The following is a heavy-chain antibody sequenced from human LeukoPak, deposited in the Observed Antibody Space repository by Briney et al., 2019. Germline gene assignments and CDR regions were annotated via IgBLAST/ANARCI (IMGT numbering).Heavy chain of an antibody. D-gene: IGHD3-3*01. Sequence: GRSLRLSCAASGFTFSSYGMHWVRQAPGKGLEWVAVISYDGSNKYYADSVKGRFTISRDNSKNTLYLQMNSLRAEDTAVYYCAKGVRFLEWLLSYWGQGTLVTVSS. J-gene: IGHJ4*02. CDR3: AKGVRFLEWLLSY. V-gene: IGHV3-30*18. CDR2: ISYDGSNK. CDR1: GFTFSSYG.